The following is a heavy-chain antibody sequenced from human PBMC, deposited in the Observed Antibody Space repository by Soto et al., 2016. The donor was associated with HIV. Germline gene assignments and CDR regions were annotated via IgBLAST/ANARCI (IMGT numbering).Heavy chain of an antibody. J-gene: IGHJ6*03. CDR1: GYTFTGYY. CDR2: INPNSGGT. Sequence: QVQLVQSGAEVKKPGASVKVSCKASGYTFTGYYMNWVRQAPGQGLEWMGWINPNSGGTNYAQKFQGRVTMTRDTSISTAYMELSRLISDDTAIYYCARSSGGPSYYYMDVWGKGTTVTVSS. CDR3: ARSSGGPSYYYMDV. D-gene: IGHD2-15*01. V-gene: IGHV1-2*02.